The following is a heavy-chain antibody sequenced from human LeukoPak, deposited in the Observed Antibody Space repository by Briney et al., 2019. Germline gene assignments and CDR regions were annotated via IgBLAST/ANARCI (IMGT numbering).Heavy chain of an antibody. Sequence: PGRSLRLSCAASVFTFSSYSMNWVRQAPGKGLECVSSITIYSTYISYADSVKGRFTSSRDKAKSSLYLQMNSLRADDTAVYYCTRTNDYSNYVPGYWGQGIMVSVSS. D-gene: IGHD4-11*01. CDR3: TRTNDYSNYVPGY. CDR2: ITIYSTYI. J-gene: IGHJ4*02. CDR1: VFTFSSYS. V-gene: IGHV3-21*01.